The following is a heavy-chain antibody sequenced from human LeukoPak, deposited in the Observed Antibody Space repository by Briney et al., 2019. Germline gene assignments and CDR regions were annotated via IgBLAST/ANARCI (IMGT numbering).Heavy chain of an antibody. CDR1: GFTVSGNY. J-gene: IGHJ4*02. CDR3: AKGSYYDSSGSLYFDY. CDR2: ISGSGDNT. D-gene: IGHD3-22*01. Sequence: GGSLRLSCAASGFTVSGNYMSWVRQAPGKGLEWVSGISGSGDNTYYADSVKGRFTISRDNSKNTLCVQVNSLGTEDTAAYYCAKGSYYDSSGSLYFDYWGQGTLVTVPS. V-gene: IGHV3-23*01.